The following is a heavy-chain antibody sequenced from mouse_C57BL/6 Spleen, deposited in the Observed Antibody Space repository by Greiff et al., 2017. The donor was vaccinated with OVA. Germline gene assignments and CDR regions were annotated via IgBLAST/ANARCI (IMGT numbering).Heavy chain of an antibody. D-gene: IGHD1-1*01. CDR3: ARRFYYYGSSYPYWYFDV. CDR1: GYAFTNYL. CDR2: INPGSGGT. J-gene: IGHJ1*03. V-gene: IGHV1-54*01. Sequence: QVHVKQSGAELVRPGTSVKVSCKASGYAFTNYLIEWVKQRPGQGLEWIGVINPGSGGTNYNEKFKGKATLTADKSSSTAYMQLSSLTSEDSAVYFCARRFYYYGSSYPYWYFDVWGTGTTVTVSS.